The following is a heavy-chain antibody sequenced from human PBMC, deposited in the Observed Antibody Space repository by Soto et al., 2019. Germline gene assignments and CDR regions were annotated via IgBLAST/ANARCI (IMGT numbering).Heavy chain of an antibody. Sequence: ASVKVSCKASGYTFTSYGISWVRQAPGQGLEWMGWISAYNGNTNYAQKLQGRVTMTTDTSTSTAYMELRSLRSDDTAVYYCARVNFSEGSSSWYYYDSSGYYYYYGMDVWGQGTTVTVSS. J-gene: IGHJ6*02. V-gene: IGHV1-18*01. CDR1: GYTFTSYG. D-gene: IGHD3-22*01. CDR3: ARVNFSEGSSSWYYYDSSGYYYYYGMDV. CDR2: ISAYNGNT.